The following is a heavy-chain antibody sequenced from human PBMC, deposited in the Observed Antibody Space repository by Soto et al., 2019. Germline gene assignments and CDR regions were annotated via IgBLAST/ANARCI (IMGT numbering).Heavy chain of an antibody. D-gene: IGHD2-8*01. CDR2: IYNSGNT. CDR1: GGSMSSGRYF. Sequence: SETLSLTCTVSGGSMSSGRYFWSWIRQHPGKGLEWIGYIYNSGNTYYNPSLKSRVTILVDTSKSQFSLKLSSVTAADTAVYYCARGIGVLYWGQGTLVTVSS. CDR3: ARGIGVLY. V-gene: IGHV4-31*03. J-gene: IGHJ4*02.